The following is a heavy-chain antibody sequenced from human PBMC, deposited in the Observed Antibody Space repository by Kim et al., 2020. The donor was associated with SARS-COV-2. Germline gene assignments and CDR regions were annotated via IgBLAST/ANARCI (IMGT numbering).Heavy chain of an antibody. V-gene: IGHV5-51*01. D-gene: IGHD6-19*01. J-gene: IGHJ4*02. CDR1: GYSFTSYW. CDR3: ARAPPIAVAGSYYFDY. Sequence: GASLKISCKGSGYSFTSYWIGWVRQMPGKGLEWMGIIYPGDSDTRYSPSFQGQVTISADKSISTAYLQWSSLKASDTAMYYCARAPPIAVAGSYYFDYWGQGTLVTVSS. CDR2: IYPGDSDT.